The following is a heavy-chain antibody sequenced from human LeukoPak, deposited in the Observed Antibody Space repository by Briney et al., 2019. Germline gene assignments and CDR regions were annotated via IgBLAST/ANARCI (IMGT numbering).Heavy chain of an antibody. CDR1: GYSFSSFW. CDR3: ARLSFGDYGY. D-gene: IGHD4-17*01. J-gene: IGHJ4*02. Sequence: GESLKISCKGSGYSFSSFWIGWVRQTPGKGLEWMGIIYPGDSDTKYSPSFQGQVTISADKSISTAYLQWTSLKASDTAMYYCARLSFGDYGYWGQGTLVTVSS. V-gene: IGHV5-51*01. CDR2: IYPGDSDT.